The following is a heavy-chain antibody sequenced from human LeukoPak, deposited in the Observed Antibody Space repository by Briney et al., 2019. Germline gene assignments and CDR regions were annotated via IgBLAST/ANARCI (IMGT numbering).Heavy chain of an antibody. J-gene: IGHJ4*02. D-gene: IGHD6-6*01. CDR1: GGSISSYY. CDR3: ARRSHEYSSSSFYFDY. CDR2: MYYSGST. Sequence: SETLSLTCTVSGGSISSYYWSWIRQPPGKGLEWIGYMYYSGSTNYNPSLKSRVTISVDTSKNQFSLKLSSVTAADTAVYYCARRSHEYSSSSFYFDYWGQGTLVTVSS. V-gene: IGHV4-59*01.